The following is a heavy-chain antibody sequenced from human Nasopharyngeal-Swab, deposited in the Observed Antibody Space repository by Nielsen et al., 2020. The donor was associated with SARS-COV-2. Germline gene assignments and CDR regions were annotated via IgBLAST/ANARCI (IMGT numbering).Heavy chain of an antibody. CDR3: ATGAYSSSWYYYYYGMDV. V-gene: IGHV4-61*02. D-gene: IGHD6-13*01. J-gene: IGHJ6*02. Sequence: LRLSCTVSGGSISSGSYYWSWIRQPAGKGLEWIGRIYTSGSTNYNPSLKGRVTISVDTSKNQFSLKLSSVTAADTAVYYCATGAYSSSWYYYYYGMDVWGQGTTVTVSS. CDR1: GGSISSGSYY. CDR2: IYTSGST.